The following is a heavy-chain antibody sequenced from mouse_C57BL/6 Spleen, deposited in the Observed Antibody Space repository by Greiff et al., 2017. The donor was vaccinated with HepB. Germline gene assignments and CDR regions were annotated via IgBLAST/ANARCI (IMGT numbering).Heavy chain of an antibody. CDR3: ARHDDGMGGYFDV. Sequence: EVQGVESGGGLVQPGGSLKLSCAASGFTFSDYYMYWVRQTPEKRLEWVAYISNGGGSTYYPDTVKGRFTISRDNAKNTLYLQMSRLKSEDTAMYYCARHDDGMGGYFDVWGTGTTVTVSS. J-gene: IGHJ1*03. V-gene: IGHV5-12*01. D-gene: IGHD2-3*01. CDR2: ISNGGGST. CDR1: GFTFSDYY.